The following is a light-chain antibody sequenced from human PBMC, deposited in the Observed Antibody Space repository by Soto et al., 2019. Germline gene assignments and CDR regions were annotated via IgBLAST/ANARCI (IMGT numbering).Light chain of an antibody. J-gene: IGKJ5*01. Sequence: DIVMTQSPLSLPVTPGEPASISCRSSQSLLHSNGYNYLDWYLQKPGQSPQLLIYLGSNRASGVPARFRGRGSGTDFTLKISRGEAEDVGVYVGMQALHTPITFGQGTRLEIK. V-gene: IGKV2-28*01. CDR2: LGS. CDR1: QSLLHSNGYNY. CDR3: MQALHTPIT.